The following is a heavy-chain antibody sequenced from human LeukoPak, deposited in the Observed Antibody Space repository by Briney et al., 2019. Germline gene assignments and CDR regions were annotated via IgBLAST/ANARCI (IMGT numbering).Heavy chain of an antibody. CDR1: GGSISSSSYY. D-gene: IGHD3-3*01. V-gene: IGHV4-39*01. CDR2: IYHSGRT. Sequence: SETLSLTCTVSGGSISSSSYYWGWIRQPPGKGLEWIGNIYHSGRTYYNASLKSRVTISVDTSKNQFSLKLSSVTAADTAVYYCARIEFLEWLRANWFDPWGQGTLVTVSS. CDR3: ARIEFLEWLRANWFDP. J-gene: IGHJ5*02.